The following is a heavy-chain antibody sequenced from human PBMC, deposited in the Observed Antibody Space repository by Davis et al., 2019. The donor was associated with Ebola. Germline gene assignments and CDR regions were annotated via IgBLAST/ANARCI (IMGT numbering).Heavy chain of an antibody. CDR3: ARGRQYGWFDP. Sequence: SETLSLTCAVSGGSISSSNWWSWVRQPPGKGLEWIGEIYHSGSTNYNPSLKSRVTISVDTSKNQFSLKLSSVTAADTAVYYCARGRQYGWFDPWGQGTLVTVSS. D-gene: IGHD4-11*01. CDR1: GGSISSSNW. CDR2: IYHSGST. J-gene: IGHJ5*02. V-gene: IGHV4-4*02.